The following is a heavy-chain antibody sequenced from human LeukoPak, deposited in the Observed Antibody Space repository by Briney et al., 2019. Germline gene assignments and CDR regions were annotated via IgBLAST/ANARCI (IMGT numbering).Heavy chain of an antibody. Sequence: GASVKVSCKASGYTFTNYGISWVRQAPGQGLEWMGGFDPEDGETIYALKFQGRVTMTEDTSTDTAYMELSSLRSEDTAVYYCATGSGYDYVEDAFDIWGQGTMVTVSS. CDR1: GYTFTNYG. J-gene: IGHJ3*02. D-gene: IGHD5-12*01. CDR3: ATGSGYDYVEDAFDI. V-gene: IGHV1-24*01. CDR2: FDPEDGET.